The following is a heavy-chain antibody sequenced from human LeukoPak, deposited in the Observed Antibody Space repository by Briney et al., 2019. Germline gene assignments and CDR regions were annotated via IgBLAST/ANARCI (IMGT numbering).Heavy chain of an antibody. J-gene: IGHJ4*01. V-gene: IGHV3-7*01. CDR3: AIERRQLFISSWPY. CDR1: GFTFSDYW. Sequence: GGSLRLSCAASGFTFSDYWMTWVRQAPGKGLEWVANIKEDGTEKYYVDSVKGRFTVSRDNGKNSLFLQMSSLRVEDTAVYYCAIERRQLFISSWPYWGHGTLVTVST. CDR2: IKEDGTEK. D-gene: IGHD6-13*01.